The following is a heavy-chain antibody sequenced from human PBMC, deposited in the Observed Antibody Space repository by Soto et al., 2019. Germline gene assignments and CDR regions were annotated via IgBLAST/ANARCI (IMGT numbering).Heavy chain of an antibody. CDR1: GGTFSSYA. J-gene: IGHJ4*02. Sequence: QVQLVQSGAEVKKPGSSVKVSCKASGGTFSSYAISWVLQAPGQGLEWMGGIIPIFGTANYAQKFQGRVTITADESTSTAYMELSSLRSEDTAVYYCARDTSRWDAPYYFDYWGQGTLVTVSS. CDR2: IIPIFGTA. V-gene: IGHV1-69*01. D-gene: IGHD1-26*01. CDR3: ARDTSRWDAPYYFDY.